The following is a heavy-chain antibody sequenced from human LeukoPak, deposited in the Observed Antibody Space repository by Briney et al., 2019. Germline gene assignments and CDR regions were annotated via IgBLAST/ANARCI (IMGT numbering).Heavy chain of an antibody. Sequence: GGSLRLSCAASGFNFRQAWMSWVRQAPGKGLEWVSAISGSGGSTYYADSVKGRFTISRDNSKNTLYLQMNSLRAEDTAVYYCAKEITNWNYVPPDYWGQGTLVTVSS. CDR3: AKEITNWNYVPPDY. D-gene: IGHD1-7*01. V-gene: IGHV3-23*01. CDR1: GFNFRQAW. J-gene: IGHJ4*02. CDR2: ISGSGGST.